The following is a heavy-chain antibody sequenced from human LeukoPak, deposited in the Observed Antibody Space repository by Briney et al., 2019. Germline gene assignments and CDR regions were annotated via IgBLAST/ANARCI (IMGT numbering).Heavy chain of an antibody. CDR1: GCTFSSYA. J-gene: IGHJ4*02. D-gene: IGHD3-22*01. CDR2: IIPIFETA. CDR3: ARANYDSSGYYYW. V-gene: IGHV1-69*05. Sequence: AVPDSCMASGCTFSSYAIHWVRQAPGRGLDWMGRIIPIFETADNAQKFQGRVTITTDESTSRAYMELSSLRSEDTAVYYFARANYDSSGYYYWWGQGTLVTVSS.